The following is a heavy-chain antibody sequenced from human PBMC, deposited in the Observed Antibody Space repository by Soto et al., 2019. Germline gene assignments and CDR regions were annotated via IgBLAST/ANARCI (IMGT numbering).Heavy chain of an antibody. CDR1: GYTFTSYY. CDR2: INPSGGST. V-gene: IGHV1-46*01. J-gene: IGHJ4*02. D-gene: IGHD2-15*01. Sequence: QVQLVQSGAEVKKPGASVKVSCKASGYTFTSYYMHWVRQAPGQGLEWMGIINPSGGSTSYAQKFQGRVTMTRDTSKSTVYMELSSLRSEDTAVYYCARQYCSGGSCYTLDYWGQGTLVTVSS. CDR3: ARQYCSGGSCYTLDY.